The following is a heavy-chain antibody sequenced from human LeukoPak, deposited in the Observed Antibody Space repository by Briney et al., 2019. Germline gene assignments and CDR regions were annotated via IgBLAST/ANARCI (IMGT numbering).Heavy chain of an antibody. D-gene: IGHD2-2*01. CDR1: GSTLRHNI. J-gene: IGHJ3*02. CDR3: GREGYTSGYAGAFDT. V-gene: IGHV3-23*01. Sequence: GSLRLSCTASGSTLRHNIMTWVRQAPGKGLEWVSSLSLIDDSTYYADSVKGRFTISRDTSKNTLFLEMDSLRAEDTGVYYCGREGYTSGYAGAFDTWGQGTMVTVSS. CDR2: LSLIDDST.